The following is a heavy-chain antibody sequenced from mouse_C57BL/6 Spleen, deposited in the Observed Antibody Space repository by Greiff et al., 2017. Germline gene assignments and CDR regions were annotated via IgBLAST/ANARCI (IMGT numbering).Heavy chain of an antibody. CDR3: ARNELRLPYYAMDY. J-gene: IGHJ4*01. CDR1: GFSLTSYA. V-gene: IGHV2-9-1*01. Sequence: QVQLMESGPGLVAPSQSLSITCTVSGFSLTSYAISWVRQPPGKGLEWLGVIWTGGGTNYNSALKSRLSISKDNSKSQVFLKMNSLQTDDTARYDGARNELRLPYYAMDYWGQGTSVTVSS. CDR2: IWTGGGT. D-gene: IGHD3-2*02.